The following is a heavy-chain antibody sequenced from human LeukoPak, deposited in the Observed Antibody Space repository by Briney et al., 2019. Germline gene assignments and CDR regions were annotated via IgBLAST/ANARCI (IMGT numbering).Heavy chain of an antibody. J-gene: IGHJ4*02. V-gene: IGHV1-8*01. CDR2: MNPNTGYT. CDR3: ARSSAWAHFDN. D-gene: IGHD2-15*01. CDR1: GYTFTSYD. Sequence: ASVKVSCKASGYTFTSYDIIWVRQATGRGLEWMGWMNPNTGYTGYAHQFQGRITMTRNTAISTAYMDLSSLNSQDTAVYYCARSSAWAHFDNWGQGTLVSVSS.